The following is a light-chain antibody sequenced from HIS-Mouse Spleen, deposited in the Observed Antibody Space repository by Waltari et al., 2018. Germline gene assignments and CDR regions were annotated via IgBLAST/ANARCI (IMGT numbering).Light chain of an antibody. CDR2: EGS. CDR3: CSYAGSSTWV. V-gene: IGLV2-23*01. Sequence: QSALTQPASVSGSPGQSITIPCPGTSSDVGSYTLVPWYQQHPGKAPKLMIYEGSKRPSGVSNRFSGSKSGNTASLTISGLQAEDEADYYCCSYAGSSTWVFGGGTKLTVL. CDR1: SSDVGSYTL. J-gene: IGLJ3*02.